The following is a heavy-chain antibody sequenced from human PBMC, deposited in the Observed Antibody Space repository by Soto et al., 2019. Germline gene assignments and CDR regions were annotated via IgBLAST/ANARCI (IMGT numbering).Heavy chain of an antibody. J-gene: IGHJ4*02. CDR1: GYIIKNYW. Sequence: PGESLKISCKASGYIIKNYWIGWVRQMPGQGLEWMGIIFPHDSDTRYSPSFQGHVTISVDKSISTAYVQWSSLKASDSAIYYCFRGGVTSRTFDYWGQGTLVTVSS. CDR3: FRGGVTSRTFDY. V-gene: IGHV5-51*01. D-gene: IGHD3-16*01. CDR2: IFPHDSDT.